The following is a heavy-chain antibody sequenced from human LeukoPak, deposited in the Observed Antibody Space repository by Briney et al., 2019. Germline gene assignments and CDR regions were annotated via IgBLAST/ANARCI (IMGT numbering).Heavy chain of an antibody. J-gene: IGHJ5*02. CDR2: MYYSGST. V-gene: IGHV4-30-4*01. CDR1: GGSITSGDYY. D-gene: IGHD3-22*01. CDR3: ARPYYYDSRIDP. Sequence: SETLSLTCTVSGGSITSGDYYWSWIRRPPGKGLEWIAYMYYSGSTYYNPSLKSRVTMSADTSKNQSSLKLSSVTAADTAVYYCARPYYYDSRIDPWGQGTLVTVSS.